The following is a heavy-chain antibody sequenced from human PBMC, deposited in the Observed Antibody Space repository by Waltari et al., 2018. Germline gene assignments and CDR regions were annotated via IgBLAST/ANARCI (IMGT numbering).Heavy chain of an antibody. CDR1: GFTFSNYA. Sequence: EVQLLESGGGLVQPGGSLRLSCAASGFTFSNYAMTWVRQAPGKGLGWGSGITSIGGSTYYAASVKGRFTISRDSSRNTLHLQMNSLRAEDTAIYYCTKWLTAAGTGWFDCWGQGTLVTVSS. D-gene: IGHD6-13*01. J-gene: IGHJ4*02. CDR2: ITSIGGST. V-gene: IGHV3-23*01. CDR3: TKWLTAAGTGWFDC.